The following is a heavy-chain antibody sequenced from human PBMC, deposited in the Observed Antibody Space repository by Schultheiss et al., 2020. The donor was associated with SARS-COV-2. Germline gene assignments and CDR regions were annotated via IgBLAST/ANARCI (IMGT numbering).Heavy chain of an antibody. V-gene: IGHV4-34*01. CDR1: GGSFSGYY. CDR3: ARARWYDFWSGYYKVYFDY. J-gene: IGHJ4*02. D-gene: IGHD3-3*01. Sequence: SETLSLTCAVYGGSFSGYYWSWIRQHPGKGLEWIGYIYYSGSTYYNPSLKSRVTISVDTSKNQFSLKLSSVTAADTAVYYCARARWYDFWSGYYKVYFDYWGQGTLVTVSS. CDR2: IYYSGST.